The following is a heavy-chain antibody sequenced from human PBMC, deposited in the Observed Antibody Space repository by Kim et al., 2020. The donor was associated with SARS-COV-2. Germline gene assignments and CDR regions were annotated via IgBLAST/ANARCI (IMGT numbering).Heavy chain of an antibody. CDR2: ISYDGTNK. CDR3: AREVDSRIAAAGNFDS. J-gene: IGHJ4*01. Sequence: GGSLRLSCAASAFTFSNYAIHWIRQAPGKGLEWVAMISYDGTNKYYADSVKGRFTISRDNSKNTLYLQMNSLRIEDTAVYYCAREVDSRIAAAGNFDSWG. D-gene: IGHD6-13*01. V-gene: IGHV3-30*04. CDR1: AFTFSNYA.